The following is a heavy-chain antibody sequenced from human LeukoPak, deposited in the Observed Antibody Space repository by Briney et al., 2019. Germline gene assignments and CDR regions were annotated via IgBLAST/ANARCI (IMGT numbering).Heavy chain of an antibody. V-gene: IGHV3-66*04. CDR1: GFTVSSNF. Sequence: QTGGSLRLSCTASGFTVSSNFMSWVRQAPGKGLEWVSVIYSGGSTYYADSVKGRFTISRDNSKNTLYLQMNSLRAEDTAVYFCARHVLWFGELRDAFDIWGQGTMVTVSS. J-gene: IGHJ3*02. CDR2: IYSGGST. CDR3: ARHVLWFGELRDAFDI. D-gene: IGHD3-10*01.